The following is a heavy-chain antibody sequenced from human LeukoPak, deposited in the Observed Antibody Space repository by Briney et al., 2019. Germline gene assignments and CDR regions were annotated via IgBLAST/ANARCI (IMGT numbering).Heavy chain of an antibody. V-gene: IGHV3-9*01. Sequence: GGSLRLSCAASGFTFDDYAMHWVRQAPGKGLEWVSGISWNSGSIGYADSVKGRFTISRDNAKNSLYLQMNSLRAEDTALYYCAREVMVYAIHNYSYYYYMDVWGKGTTVTVSS. CDR3: AREVMVYAIHNYSYYYYMDV. D-gene: IGHD2-8*01. J-gene: IGHJ6*03. CDR1: GFTFDDYA. CDR2: ISWNSGSI.